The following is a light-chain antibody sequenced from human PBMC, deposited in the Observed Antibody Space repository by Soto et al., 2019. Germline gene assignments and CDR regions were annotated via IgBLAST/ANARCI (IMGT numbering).Light chain of an antibody. J-gene: IGLJ2*01. CDR2: GNS. V-gene: IGLV1-40*01. Sequence: QSVLTQPPSVSGAPGQRVTISCTGSSSNIGAGYDVHWYQQLPGTAPKLLIYGNSNRPSGVPDRFSGSKSGTSASLAITGLQAEDEPDYYCQSYDSSLSAYVVFGGGTQLTVL. CDR3: QSYDSSLSAYVV. CDR1: SSNIGAGYD.